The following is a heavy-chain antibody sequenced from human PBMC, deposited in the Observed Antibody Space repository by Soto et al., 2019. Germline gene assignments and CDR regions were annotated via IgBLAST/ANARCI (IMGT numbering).Heavy chain of an antibody. CDR1: GYSFTSYW. CDR2: IYPGDSDT. Sequence: GESLKISCKGSGYSFTSYWIGWVRQMPGKGLEWMGIIYPGDSDTRYSPSFQGQVTISADKSISTAYLQWSSLKASDTAMYYCARPPPTMVRGVTSDYWGQGTLVTVSS. V-gene: IGHV5-51*01. D-gene: IGHD3-10*01. J-gene: IGHJ4*02. CDR3: ARPPPTMVRGVTSDY.